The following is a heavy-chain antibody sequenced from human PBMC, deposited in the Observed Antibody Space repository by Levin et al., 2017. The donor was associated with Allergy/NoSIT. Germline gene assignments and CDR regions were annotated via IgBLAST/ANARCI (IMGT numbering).Heavy chain of an antibody. CDR1: GFTFSNYA. CDR3: AKDLSAVPAANYYYAMDV. J-gene: IGHJ6*02. Sequence: GESLKISCAASGFTFSNYAMNWVRQAPGKGLEWVSGTSDSGGSTYYADSVKGRFTISRDTSKNTLYLQVNSLRAEDTALYYCAKDLSAVPAANYYYAMDVWGQGTTVTVYS. CDR2: TSDSGGST. V-gene: IGHV3-23*01. D-gene: IGHD2-2*01.